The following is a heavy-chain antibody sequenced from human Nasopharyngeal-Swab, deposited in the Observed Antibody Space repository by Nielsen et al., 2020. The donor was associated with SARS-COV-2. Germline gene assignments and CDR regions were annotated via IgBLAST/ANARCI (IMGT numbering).Heavy chain of an antibody. Sequence: GESLKISCKGSGYTFTSYWISWVRQMPGKGLEWMGRIDPSDSYTNYNPSFQGHVTISVDKSISTAYLQWSSLKASDTAMYYCARGRPSSGSSAYYYYMDVWGKGTTVTVSS. CDR3: ARGRPSSGSSAYYYYMDV. V-gene: IGHV5-10-1*01. CDR1: GYTFTSYW. J-gene: IGHJ6*03. CDR2: IDPSDSYT. D-gene: IGHD1-26*01.